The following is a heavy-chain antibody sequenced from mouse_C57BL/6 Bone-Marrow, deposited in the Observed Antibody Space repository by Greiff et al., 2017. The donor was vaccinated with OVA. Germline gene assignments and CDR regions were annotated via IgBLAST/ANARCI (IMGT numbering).Heavy chain of an antibody. CDR1: GYTFTSYG. CDR3: ARSYGWGWYFDV. Sequence: VQLQQSGAELARPGASVKLSCKASGYTFTSYGISWVKQRTGQGLEWIGEIYPRSGNTYYNEKFKGKATLTADKSSSTAYMELRSLTSEDSAVYFCARSYGWGWYFDVWGTGTTVTGSS. J-gene: IGHJ1*03. CDR2: IYPRSGNT. V-gene: IGHV1-81*01. D-gene: IGHD2-2*01.